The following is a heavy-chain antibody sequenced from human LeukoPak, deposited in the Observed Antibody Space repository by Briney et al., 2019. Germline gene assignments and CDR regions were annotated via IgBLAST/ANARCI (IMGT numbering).Heavy chain of an antibody. V-gene: IGHV3-23*01. CDR3: ARGKARREGHYFDY. CDR2: ISGSGGST. J-gene: IGHJ4*02. CDR1: GFTFSSYA. Sequence: GGSLRLSCAASGFTFSSYAMSWVRQAPGKGLEWVSAISGSGGSTYYADSVKGRFTISRDNSKNTLYLQMNSLRAEDTAVYYCARGKARREGHYFDYWGQGTLVTVSS. D-gene: IGHD6-13*01.